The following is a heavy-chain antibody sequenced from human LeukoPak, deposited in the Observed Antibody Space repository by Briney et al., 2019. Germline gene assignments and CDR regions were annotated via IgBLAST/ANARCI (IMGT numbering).Heavy chain of an antibody. D-gene: IGHD2-2*02. Sequence: SQTLSLTCAVSGGSISSGGYSWSWIRQPPGKGLEWIGYIYHSGSTNYNPSLKSRVTISVDTSKNQFSLKLSSVTAADTAVYYCARVGYCSSTSCYNGRTGAFDIWGQGTMVTVSS. CDR2: IYHSGST. V-gene: IGHV4-30-2*01. CDR3: ARVGYCSSTSCYNGRTGAFDI. CDR1: GGSISSGGYS. J-gene: IGHJ3*02.